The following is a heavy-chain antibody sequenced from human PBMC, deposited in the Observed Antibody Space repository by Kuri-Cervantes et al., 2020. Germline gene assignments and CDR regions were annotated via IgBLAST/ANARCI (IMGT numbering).Heavy chain of an antibody. Sequence: ASVKVSCKVSGYTLTELSMHWVRQAPGKGLEWMGGFDPEDGETIYAQKFQGRVTMTEDTSTDTAYMELSSLRPEDTAVYYCARVPDIVVVPAQYYYYMDVWGKGTTVTVSS. CDR2: FDPEDGET. CDR1: GYTLTELS. V-gene: IGHV1-24*01. D-gene: IGHD2-2*01. J-gene: IGHJ6*03. CDR3: ARVPDIVVVPAQYYYYMDV.